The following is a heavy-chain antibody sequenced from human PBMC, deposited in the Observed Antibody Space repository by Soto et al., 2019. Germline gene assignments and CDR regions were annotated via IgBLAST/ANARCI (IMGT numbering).Heavy chain of an antibody. CDR1: GYTFTGYY. J-gene: IGHJ4*02. D-gene: IGHD2-2*01. CDR2: INPNSGGT. CDR3: ATEGHCSSPSCAIDY. V-gene: IGHV1-2*02. Sequence: ASVKVSCKASGYTFTGYYIHWVRQAPGQGLEWMGCINPNSGGTNYAQNFQGRVTMTRDTSISTAYMELNRLRSDDTAVYYCATEGHCSSPSCAIDYWGQGXLVTVYS.